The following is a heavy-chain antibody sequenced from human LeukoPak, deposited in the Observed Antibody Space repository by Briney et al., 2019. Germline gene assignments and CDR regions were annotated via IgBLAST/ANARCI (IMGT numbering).Heavy chain of an antibody. V-gene: IGHV4-31*03. J-gene: IGHJ6*02. CDR3: ARGGGYYDFWSGYLNYYYGMDV. CDR1: GGSISSGGYS. D-gene: IGHD3-3*01. CDR2: IYYSGST. Sequence: PSQTLSLTCTVSGGSISSGGYSWSWIRQHPGKGLEWIGYIYYSGSTYYNPSLKSRVTISVDTSKNQFSLKLSSVTAADTAVYYCARGGGYYDFWSGYLNYYYGMDVWGQGTTVTVSS.